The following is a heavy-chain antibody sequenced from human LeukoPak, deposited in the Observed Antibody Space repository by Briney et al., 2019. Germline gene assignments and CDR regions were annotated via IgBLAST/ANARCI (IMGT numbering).Heavy chain of an antibody. Sequence: GGSLRLSCAASGFTFSSYGMHWVGQAPGKGREGVAVISYDGSNKYYADSVKGRFTISRDNSKNPLYLQMNRLRAEDTAVYYCAKIPPPFDYWGQGTLVTVSS. V-gene: IGHV3-30*18. CDR3: AKIPPPFDY. CDR2: ISYDGSNK. CDR1: GFTFSSYG. J-gene: IGHJ4*02.